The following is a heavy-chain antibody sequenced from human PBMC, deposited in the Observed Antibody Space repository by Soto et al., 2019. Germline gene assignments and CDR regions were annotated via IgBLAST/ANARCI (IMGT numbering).Heavy chain of an antibody. J-gene: IGHJ6*03. V-gene: IGHV3-21*06. Sequence: EVQLVESGGGLVKPGGSLRLSCVVSGFTFSSYSMNWVRQAPGKGLEWVSSISSSSIYTYYPDSVKGRFTISRDNAKNSVYLQMNSLRAEDTAVYYCARDFKESQYYYYCMDVWGKGTTVTVSS. CDR2: ISSSSIYT. CDR3: ARDFKESQYYYYCMDV. D-gene: IGHD3-10*01. CDR1: GFTFSSYS.